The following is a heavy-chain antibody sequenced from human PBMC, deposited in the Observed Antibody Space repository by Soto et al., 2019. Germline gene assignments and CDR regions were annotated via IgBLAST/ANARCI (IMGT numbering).Heavy chain of an antibody. J-gene: IGHJ4*02. D-gene: IGHD1-26*01. CDR2: IIPTFSIS. CDR1: GGTFDMYA. CDR3: AKGAFAMSGSYFDY. Sequence: QVQVVQSGAEVKKPGSSVKVSCKISGGTFDMYALNWVRQAPGQGLEWMGGIIPTFSISKYARKFQGRVTITADGSTSTTNLELGSLRADDTAVYYCAKGAFAMSGSYFDYWGQGTQVTVSS. V-gene: IGHV1-69*01.